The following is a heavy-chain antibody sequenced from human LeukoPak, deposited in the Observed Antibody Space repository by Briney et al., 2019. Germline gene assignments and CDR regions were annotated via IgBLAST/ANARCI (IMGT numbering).Heavy chain of an antibody. CDR1: GGTFSSYA. CDR3: ARVVGSGSWSGWFDP. CDR2: IIPIFGTA. V-gene: IGHV1-69*13. D-gene: IGHD6-13*01. Sequence: ASVKVSCKASGGTFSSYAISWVRQAPGQGLEWMGGIIPIFGTANYAQKFQGRVTITADESTSTAYMELSSLRSEDTAVYYCARVVGSGSWSGWFDPWGQGTLVTVSS. J-gene: IGHJ5*02.